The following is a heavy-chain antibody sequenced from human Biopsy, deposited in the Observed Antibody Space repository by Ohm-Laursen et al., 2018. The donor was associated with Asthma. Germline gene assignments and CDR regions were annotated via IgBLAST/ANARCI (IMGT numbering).Heavy chain of an antibody. CDR1: GFNLSDYY. CDR2: ISWSSSYT. D-gene: IGHD3-16*02. V-gene: IGHV3-11*06. Sequence: SLRLSCAASGFNLSDYYMSWIRQAPGKGLEWVSYISWSSSYTNYADSVKGRFTISRDNAKNSLFLQMNSLRAEDTAVYYCARGGSRDLWGTYRYPWDYWGQGTLVTVSS. J-gene: IGHJ4*02. CDR3: ARGGSRDLWGTYRYPWDY.